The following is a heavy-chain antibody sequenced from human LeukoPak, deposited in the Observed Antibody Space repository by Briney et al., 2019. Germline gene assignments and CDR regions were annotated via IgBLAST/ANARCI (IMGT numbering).Heavy chain of an antibody. CDR3: ARRARILLWFGEPWA. Sequence: SETLSLTCAVYGGSFSGYYWSWIRQPPGKGLEWIGEINHSGSTNYNPSLKSRVTISVDTSKNQFSLKLSSVTAADTAVYYCARRARILLWFGEPWAWGQGTLVTVSS. V-gene: IGHV4-34*01. CDR2: INHSGST. J-gene: IGHJ5*02. D-gene: IGHD3-10*01. CDR1: GGSFSGYY.